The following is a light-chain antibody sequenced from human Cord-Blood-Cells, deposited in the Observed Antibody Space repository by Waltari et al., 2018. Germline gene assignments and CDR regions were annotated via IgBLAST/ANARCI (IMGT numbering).Light chain of an antibody. J-gene: IGLJ2*01. CDR1: SSDVGGYNY. CDR2: DVS. V-gene: IGLV2-14*01. CDR3: SSYTSSSTVV. Sequence: QSALTQPASVSGSPGQPIPISCTGTSSDVGGYNYVPWYQQHPGKPPKLMIYDVSNRPSGVSNRFSGSKSGNTASLTISGLQAEDEADYYCSSYTSSSTVVFGGGTKLTVL.